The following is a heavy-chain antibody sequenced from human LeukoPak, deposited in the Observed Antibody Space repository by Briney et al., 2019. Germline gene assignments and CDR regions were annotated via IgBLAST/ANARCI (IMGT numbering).Heavy chain of an antibody. CDR1: GGSISTYY. Sequence: SETLSLTCTVSGGSISTYYWSWIRQPSGKGLEWIASIYHSGSTYYNPSLKSRVTISADTSKNQFSLKLNSVTAADTAVYYCARVARDGYLAYYFDYWGPGTPVTVSS. CDR3: ARVARDGYLAYYFDY. D-gene: IGHD5-24*01. V-gene: IGHV4-59*01. J-gene: IGHJ4*02. CDR2: IYHSGST.